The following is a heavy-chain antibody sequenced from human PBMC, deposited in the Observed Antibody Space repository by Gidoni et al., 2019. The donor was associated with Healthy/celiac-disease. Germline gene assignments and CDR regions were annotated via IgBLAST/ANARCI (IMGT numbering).Heavy chain of an antibody. CDR1: GGSISSSSYY. D-gene: IGHD2-8*01. Sequence: QLQLQESGPGLVKPSATLSLTCTVSGGSISSSSYYWGWIRQPPGKGLEWIGSIYYSGSTYYNPSLKSRVTISVDTSKNQFSLKLSSVTAADTAVYYCARIMVYAAFDYWGQGTLVTVSS. V-gene: IGHV4-39*07. J-gene: IGHJ4*02. CDR3: ARIMVYAAFDY. CDR2: IYYSGST.